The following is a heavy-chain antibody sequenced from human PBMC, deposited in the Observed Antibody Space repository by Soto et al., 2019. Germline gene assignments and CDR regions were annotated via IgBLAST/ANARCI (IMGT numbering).Heavy chain of an antibody. CDR3: AKVGGVGYCSSTSCYTSGYYYGMDV. CDR2: ISYDGSNK. Sequence: QVQLVESGGGVVQPGRSLRLSCAASGFTFSSYGMHWVRQAPGKGLEWVAVISYDGSNKYYADSVKGRFTISRDNSKNTLYLQMNSLRAEDTAVYYCAKVGGVGYCSSTSCYTSGYYYGMDVGGQGTTVTVSS. CDR1: GFTFSSYG. D-gene: IGHD2-2*02. V-gene: IGHV3-30*18. J-gene: IGHJ6*02.